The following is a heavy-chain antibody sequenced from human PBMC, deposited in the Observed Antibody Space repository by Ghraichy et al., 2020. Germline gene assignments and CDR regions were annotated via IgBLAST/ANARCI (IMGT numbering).Heavy chain of an antibody. J-gene: IGHJ4*02. V-gene: IGHV1-3*01. CDR2: ITAGNDYT. D-gene: IGHD2/OR15-2a*01. CDR3: ARNPANTVIYDF. Sequence: ASVKVSCKASGYAFSNFAVHWVRQAPGQRPEWMGWITAGNDYTTYSKKFQGRVTITRDTSARTAYMELGSLRSEDTAVYYCARNPANTVIYDFWGQGTLVNV. CDR1: GYAFSNFA.